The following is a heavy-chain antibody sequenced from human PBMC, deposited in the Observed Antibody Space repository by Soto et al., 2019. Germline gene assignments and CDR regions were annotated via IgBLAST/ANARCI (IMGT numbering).Heavy chain of an antibody. CDR3: ASSIAAAQRDYYYGMDV. V-gene: IGHV4-4*07. D-gene: IGHD6-13*01. Sequence: PSETLSLTCTVSGGSISGYYWSWIRQPAGKGLEWIGRIYTSGSTNYNPSLKSRVTMSVDTSKNQFSLKLSSVTAADTAVYYCASSIAAAQRDYYYGMDVWGQGTTVTVSS. CDR2: IYTSGST. CDR1: GGSISGYY. J-gene: IGHJ6*02.